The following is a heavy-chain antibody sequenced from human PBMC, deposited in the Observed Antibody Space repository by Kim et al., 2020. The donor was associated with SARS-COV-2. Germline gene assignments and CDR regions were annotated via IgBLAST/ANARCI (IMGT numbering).Heavy chain of an antibody. J-gene: IGHJ4*02. D-gene: IGHD6-19*01. CDR2: INPNSGGT. CDR1: GYTFTGYY. V-gene: IGHV1-2*02. Sequence: ASVKVSCKASGYTFTGYYMHWVRQAPGQGLEWMGWINPNSGGTNYAQKFQGRVTMTRDTSISTAYMELSRLRSDDTAVYYCARVNNPSGIAVAGVDYWGQGTLVTVSS. CDR3: ARVNNPSGIAVAGVDY.